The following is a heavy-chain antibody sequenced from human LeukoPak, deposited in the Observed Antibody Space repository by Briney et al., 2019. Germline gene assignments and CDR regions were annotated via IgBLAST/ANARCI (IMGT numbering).Heavy chain of an antibody. Sequence: SETLSLTCAVYGGSFSGYYWSWIRQPPGKGLEWIGEINHSGSTNYNPSLKSRVTISVDTSKNQFSLKLSSVTAADTAVYYCARGPRYYDILTGFHPYCYYGTDVWGQGTTVTVSS. J-gene: IGHJ6*02. CDR2: INHSGST. CDR3: ARGPRYYDILTGFHPYCYYGTDV. CDR1: GGSFSGYY. V-gene: IGHV4-34*01. D-gene: IGHD3-9*01.